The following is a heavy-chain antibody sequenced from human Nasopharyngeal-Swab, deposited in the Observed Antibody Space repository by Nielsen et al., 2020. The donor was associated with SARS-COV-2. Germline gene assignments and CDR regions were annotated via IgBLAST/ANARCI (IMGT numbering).Heavy chain of an antibody. Sequence: WIRQPPGKGLEWIGYIYYSGSTYYNPSLKSRVTISVDTSKNQFSLKLSSVTAADTAVYYCARNWRSGSMDVWGKGTTVTVLL. CDR3: ARNWRSGSMDV. D-gene: IGHD3-10*01. J-gene: IGHJ6*03. V-gene: IGHV4-31*02. CDR2: IYYSGST.